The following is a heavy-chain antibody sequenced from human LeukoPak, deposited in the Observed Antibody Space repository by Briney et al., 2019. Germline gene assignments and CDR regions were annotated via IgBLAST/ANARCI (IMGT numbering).Heavy chain of an antibody. CDR2: CGTDGDT. J-gene: IGHJ4*02. V-gene: IGHV3-23*01. CDR1: GFTFSSSA. Sequence: PGGSLRLSCAASGFTFSSSAMNWVRQAPGKGLEWVSACGTDGDTYYADSVKGRFTISRDNSKNTLYLQMTSLRAEDTAVYYCAKKTPGNYAYDQWGQGTLVTVSP. D-gene: IGHD3-22*01. CDR3: AKKTPGNYAYDQ.